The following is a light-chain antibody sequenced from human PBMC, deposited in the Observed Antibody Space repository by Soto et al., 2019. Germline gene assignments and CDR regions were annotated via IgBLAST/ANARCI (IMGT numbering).Light chain of an antibody. Sequence: EIVLTQSPGTLSLSPGEKATLSCRASQSLSTTYLSWYQQKPGQAPRLLIYAASRRATGIPDRFSASGSGTDFTLAISRVEPEDFAVYYCHQYGYSPKTFGQGTKVEIK. J-gene: IGKJ1*01. CDR2: AAS. CDR1: QSLSTTY. CDR3: HQYGYSPKT. V-gene: IGKV3-20*01.